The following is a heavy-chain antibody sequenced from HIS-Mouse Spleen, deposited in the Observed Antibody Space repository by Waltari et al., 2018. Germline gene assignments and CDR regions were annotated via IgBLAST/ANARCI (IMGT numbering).Heavy chain of an antibody. CDR2: ISWNSGSI. D-gene: IGHD3-3*01. CDR3: AKDGGSGYYYFDY. V-gene: IGHV3-9*01. Sequence: EVQLVESGGGLVQPGRSLRLYCAASGFTFDDYAMHWVRQAPGKGLVWVSGISWNSGSIGYADSVKGRFTISRDNAKNSLYLQMNSLRAEDTALYYCAKDGGSGYYYFDYWGQGTLVTVSS. CDR1: GFTFDDYA. J-gene: IGHJ4*02.